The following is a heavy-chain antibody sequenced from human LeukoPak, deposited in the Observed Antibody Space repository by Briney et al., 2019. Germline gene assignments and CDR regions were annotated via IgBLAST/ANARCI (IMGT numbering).Heavy chain of an antibody. CDR2: IYYSRRT. CDR3: GRADSSGYYLAFDI. CDR1: GGSICCYY. D-gene: IGHD3-22*01. V-gene: IGHV4-59*13. Sequence: SETLSLTFSVSGGSICCYYRGSIPQPPAKGLEWNGSIYYSRRTHNNPSLQSQVTLSVDTSKNQFSLMRSSVTAADTAVYYCGRADSSGYYLAFDIWGQGTMVTVSS. J-gene: IGHJ3*02.